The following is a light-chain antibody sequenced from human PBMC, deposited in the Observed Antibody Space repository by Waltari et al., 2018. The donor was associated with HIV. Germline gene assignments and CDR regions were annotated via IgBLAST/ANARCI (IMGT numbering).Light chain of an antibody. Sequence: DIVMTQSPGSLAVSLGARATITCKSSQTLLYSPNRLNGLAWYQQRPGQPPRLLIYWASTRESGVPDRFSGSGSGTDFNLTISSLQAEDVAVYYCQQHNTSPWTFGQGP. CDR3: QQHNTSPWT. V-gene: IGKV4-1*01. CDR2: WAS. CDR1: QTLLYSPNRLNG. J-gene: IGKJ1*01.